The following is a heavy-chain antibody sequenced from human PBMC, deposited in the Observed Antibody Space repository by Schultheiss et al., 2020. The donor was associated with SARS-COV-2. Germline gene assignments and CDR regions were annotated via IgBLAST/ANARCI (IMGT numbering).Heavy chain of an antibody. CDR1: GFTLSGYA. CDR2: LSYDGSNK. V-gene: IGHV3-30*18. CDR3: VKDRGVTTYYFDY. D-gene: IGHD4-17*01. Sequence: GGSLRLSCAASGFTLSGYAMYWVRQAPGKGLEWVAILSYDGSNKYYADSVKGRFTISRDNSKNTLYLQMNSLRAEDTAVYYCVKDRGVTTYYFDYWGQGTLVTVSS. J-gene: IGHJ4*02.